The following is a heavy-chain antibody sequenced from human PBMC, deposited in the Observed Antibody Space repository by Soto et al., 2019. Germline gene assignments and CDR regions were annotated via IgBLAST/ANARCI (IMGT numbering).Heavy chain of an antibody. CDR2: IYYSGST. V-gene: IGHV4-39*01. D-gene: IGHD3-22*01. CDR1: GGSISSSSYY. J-gene: IGHJ4*02. Sequence: NPSETLSLTCTVSGGSISSSSYYWGWIRQPPGKGLERIGSIYYSGSTYYNPSLKSRVTISVDTSKNQFSLKLSSVTAADTAVYYCVSPYYYDSSGYYDYWGQGTLVTVSS. CDR3: VSPYYYDSSGYYDY.